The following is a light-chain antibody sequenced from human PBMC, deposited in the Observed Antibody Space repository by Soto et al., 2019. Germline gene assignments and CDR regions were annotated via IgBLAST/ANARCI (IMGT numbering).Light chain of an antibody. CDR3: CSYAGSPWV. V-gene: IGLV2-23*01. CDR1: SSDVGKYNL. Sequence: QSVLTQPASVSGSPGQSITISCTGTSSDVGKYNLVSWYQQHPGKAPKLMIYEGSKRPSGVSNRFSGSKSGNTASLTISGLQAEDEADYYCCSYAGSPWVFGGGTKLTVL. CDR2: EGS. J-gene: IGLJ3*02.